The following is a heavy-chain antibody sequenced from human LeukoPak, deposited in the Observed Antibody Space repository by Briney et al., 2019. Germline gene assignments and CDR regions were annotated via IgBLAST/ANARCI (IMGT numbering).Heavy chain of an antibody. V-gene: IGHV3-30*18. CDR1: GFTFSSYG. CDR2: ISYDGSNK. J-gene: IGHJ6*02. Sequence: PGGSLRLSCAASGFTFSSYGMHWVRQAPGKGLERVAVISYDGSNKYYADSVKGRFTISRDNSKNTLYLQMNSLRAEDTAVYYCAKDRGPYYYGSGGVEQLYGMDVWGQGTTVTVSS. D-gene: IGHD3-10*01. CDR3: AKDRGPYYYGSGGVEQLYGMDV.